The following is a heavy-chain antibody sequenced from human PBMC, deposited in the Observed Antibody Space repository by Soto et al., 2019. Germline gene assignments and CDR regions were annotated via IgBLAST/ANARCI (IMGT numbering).Heavy chain of an antibody. CDR3: ASGDYDFWSGYSYYYYYMDV. D-gene: IGHD3-3*01. CDR1: GFTFSSYS. J-gene: IGHJ6*03. CDR2: ISSSSSTI. V-gene: IGHV3-48*01. Sequence: GGSLRLSCAASGFTFSSYSMNWVRQAPGKGLEWVSYISSSSSTIYYADSVKGRFTISRENAKNSLYLQMNSLRAEDTAVYYCASGDYDFWSGYSYYYYYMDVWGKGTTVTVSS.